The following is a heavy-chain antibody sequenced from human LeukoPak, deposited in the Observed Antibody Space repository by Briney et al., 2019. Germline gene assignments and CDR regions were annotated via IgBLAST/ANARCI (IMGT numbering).Heavy chain of an antibody. CDR2: IYTSGST. V-gene: IGHV4-4*07. D-gene: IGHD2-21*01. CDR3: AREIVRGHYYYGMDV. CDR1: GGSISSYY. J-gene: IGHJ6*02. Sequence: SETLSLTCTVSGGSISSYYWSWIRQPAGKGLKWIGRIYTSGSTNYNPSLKSRVTISVDTSKNQFSLKLSSVTAADTAVYYCAREIVRGHYYYGMDVWGQGTTVTVSS.